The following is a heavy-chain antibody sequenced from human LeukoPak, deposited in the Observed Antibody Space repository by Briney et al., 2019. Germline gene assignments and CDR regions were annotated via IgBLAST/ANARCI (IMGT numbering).Heavy chain of an antibody. V-gene: IGHV4-4*07. D-gene: IGHD6-13*01. CDR1: GGSISSYY. CDR3: ARDRAAAGPTIYYYYGMDV. Sequence: PETLSLTCTVSGGSISSYYWSWIRQPAGKGLEWIGRIYTSGSTNYNPSLKSRVTMSVDTSKNQFSLKLSSVTAADTAVYYCARDRAAAGPTIYYYYGMDVWGQGTTVTVSS. J-gene: IGHJ6*02. CDR2: IYTSGST.